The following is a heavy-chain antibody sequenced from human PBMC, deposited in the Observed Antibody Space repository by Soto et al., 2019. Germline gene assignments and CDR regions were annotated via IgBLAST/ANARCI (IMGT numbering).Heavy chain of an antibody. Sequence: GESLKISCKGSGYSFTSYWIGWVRQMPGKGLEWMGIIYPGDSDTRYSPSFQGQVTISADKSISTAYLQWSSLKASDTAMNYCARRIRARCGSTSCYRGANYYYYYMDVWGKGTTVTSP. CDR1: GYSFTSYW. CDR2: IYPGDSDT. V-gene: IGHV5-51*01. CDR3: ARRIRARCGSTSCYRGANYYYYYMDV. J-gene: IGHJ6*03. D-gene: IGHD2-2*01.